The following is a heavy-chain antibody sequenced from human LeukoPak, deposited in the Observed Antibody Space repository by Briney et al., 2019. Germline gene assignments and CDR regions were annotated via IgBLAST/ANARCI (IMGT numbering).Heavy chain of an antibody. V-gene: IGHV3-30*02. D-gene: IGHD2-2*01. CDR2: IRYDGTNK. J-gene: IGHJ4*02. Sequence: GGSLRLSCAASGFTFSSYGMHWVRQAPGKGLEGVAFIRYDGTNKYYADSVKGRFTISRDNSKNTLYLQMNSLRTEDTAVYYCWTVVPAAIPLFDYWGQGTLVTVSS. CDR3: WTVVPAAIPLFDY. CDR1: GFTFSSYG.